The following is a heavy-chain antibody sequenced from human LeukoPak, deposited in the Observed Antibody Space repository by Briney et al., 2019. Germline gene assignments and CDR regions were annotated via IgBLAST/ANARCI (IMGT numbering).Heavy chain of an antibody. Sequence: SETLSLTCTVSGGSMNNNYWSWIGQAAGKGLEWVGRIHSSGSTNYNPSLKSRVTMSVDTSKNQFSLNLSSVTAADTALYYCARGTLRLGDLSLSNYFDPWGQGTLVTVSS. CDR3: ARGTLRLGDLSLSNYFDP. J-gene: IGHJ5*02. CDR2: IHSSGST. CDR1: GGSMNNNY. V-gene: IGHV4-4*07. D-gene: IGHD3-16*02.